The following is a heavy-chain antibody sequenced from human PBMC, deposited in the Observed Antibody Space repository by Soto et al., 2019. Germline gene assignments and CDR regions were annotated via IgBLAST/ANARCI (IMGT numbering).Heavy chain of an antibody. Sequence: EVQLVESGGGLVQPGGSLRLSCAASGFTFSSYSMNWVRQAPGKGVEWVSYIRSSSSTIYYADSVKGRFTISRDNAKNSLYLQMNSRRDEDTAVYYCAREAIAVLNWFDPWGQGNRVNVSS. V-gene: IGHV3-48*02. D-gene: IGHD6-19*01. CDR1: GFTFSSYS. CDR3: AREAIAVLNWFDP. CDR2: IRSSSSTI. J-gene: IGHJ5*02.